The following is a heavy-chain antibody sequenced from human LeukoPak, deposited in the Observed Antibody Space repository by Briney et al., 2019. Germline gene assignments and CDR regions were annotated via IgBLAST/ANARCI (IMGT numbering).Heavy chain of an antibody. D-gene: IGHD7-27*01. Sequence: NPSQTLSLTCTVSGGSISSGGYYWSWIRQPPGKGLEWIGYIYHSGSTYYNPSLKSRVTISVDTSKSQFSLKLSSVTAADTAVYYCARGRTGETPYDAFDIWGQGTMVTVSS. V-gene: IGHV4-30-2*01. CDR3: ARGRTGETPYDAFDI. CDR2: IYHSGST. CDR1: GGSISSGGYY. J-gene: IGHJ3*02.